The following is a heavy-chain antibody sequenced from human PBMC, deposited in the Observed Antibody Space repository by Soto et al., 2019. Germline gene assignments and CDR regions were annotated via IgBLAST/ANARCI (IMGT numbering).Heavy chain of an antibody. Sequence: AETLALTCAVYGGSFSVYYWSWIRQPPGKGLEWIGEINHSGSTNYNPSLKSRVTISVDTSKNQFSLKLSSVTAADTAVYYCARVPFWRVRAAVFLNYDSQIDYWGQGTLVTVSS. CDR1: GGSFSVYY. CDR2: INHSGST. V-gene: IGHV4-34*01. D-gene: IGHD3-22*01. CDR3: ARVPFWRVRAAVFLNYDSQIDY. J-gene: IGHJ4*02.